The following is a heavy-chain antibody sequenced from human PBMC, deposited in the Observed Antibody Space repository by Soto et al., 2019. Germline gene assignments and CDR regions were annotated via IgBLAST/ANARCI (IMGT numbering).Heavy chain of an antibody. D-gene: IGHD3-22*01. Sequence: EVQLVESGGGLVQPGESLRLSCAASGFTLSDYWMNWVRQAPGKGLEWVANIKQDGSEKNYVDSVKGRFTISRDNAKNSRYLQMNSLRVEDTAVYYCRITTSAFGIWGQGTMVIVSS. CDR3: RITTSAFGI. J-gene: IGHJ3*02. V-gene: IGHV3-7*01. CDR1: GFTLSDYW. CDR2: IKQDGSEK.